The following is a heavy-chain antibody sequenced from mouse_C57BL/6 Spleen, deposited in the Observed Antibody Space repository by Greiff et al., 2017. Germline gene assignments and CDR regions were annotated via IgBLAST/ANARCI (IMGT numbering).Heavy chain of an antibody. D-gene: IGHD2-4*01. CDR2: IYPGDGDT. CDR1: GYAFSSSW. Sequence: QVQLQQSGPELVKPGASVKISCKASGYAFSSSWMNWVKQRPGKGLEWIGRIYPGDGDTNYNGKFKGKATLTADKSSSTAYMQLSSLTSEDSAVYFCARGGNYDYEGLYWYFDVWGTGTTVTVSS. CDR3: ARGGNYDYEGLYWYFDV. V-gene: IGHV1-82*01. J-gene: IGHJ1*03.